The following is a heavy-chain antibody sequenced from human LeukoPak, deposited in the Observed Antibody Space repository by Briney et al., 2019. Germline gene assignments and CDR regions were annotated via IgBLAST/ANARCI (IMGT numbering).Heavy chain of an antibody. V-gene: IGHV1-2*02. D-gene: IGHD2-2*01. CDR3: ARAPYCSSTSCYVAVNPWFDP. CDR1: GYTFTGYY. Sequence: GASVNVSCKASGYTFTGYYMHWVRQAPGQGLEWMGWINPNSGGTNYAQKFQGRVTMTRDTSISTAYMELSRLRSDDTAVYYCARAPYCSSTSCYVAVNPWFDPWGQGTLVTVSS. J-gene: IGHJ5*02. CDR2: INPNSGGT.